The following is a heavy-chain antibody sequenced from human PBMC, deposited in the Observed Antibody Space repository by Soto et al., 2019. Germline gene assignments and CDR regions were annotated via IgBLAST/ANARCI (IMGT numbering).Heavy chain of an antibody. CDR3: ASTHFPYSSSWGGGFDY. J-gene: IGHJ4*02. Sequence: GGSVRLSCAASGFTFSSYGMHWVRQAPGKGLEWVAVIWYDGSNKYYADSVKGRFTISRDNSKNTLYLQMNSLRAEDTAVYYCASTHFPYSSSWGGGFDYWGQGTLVTVSS. V-gene: IGHV3-33*01. CDR1: GFTFSSYG. D-gene: IGHD6-6*01. CDR2: IWYDGSNK.